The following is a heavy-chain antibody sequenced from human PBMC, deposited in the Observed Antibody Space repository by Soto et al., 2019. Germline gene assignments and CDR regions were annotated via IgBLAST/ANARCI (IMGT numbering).Heavy chain of an antibody. J-gene: IGHJ4*02. Sequence: QVQLQQWRAGLLKPSETLSLTCAVYGGSFSGYYWSWIRQPPGKGLEWIGEINHSGSTNYNPSLKSRVTISVDTSKNQFSLKLSSVTAADTAVYYCARERSWLLWFGEPIGCFDYWGQGTLVTVSS. CDR1: GGSFSGYY. D-gene: IGHD3-10*01. CDR3: ARERSWLLWFGEPIGCFDY. V-gene: IGHV4-34*01. CDR2: INHSGST.